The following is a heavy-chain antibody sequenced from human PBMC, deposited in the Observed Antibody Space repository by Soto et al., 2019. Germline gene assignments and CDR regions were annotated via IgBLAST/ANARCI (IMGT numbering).Heavy chain of an antibody. J-gene: IGHJ4*02. CDR2: VSTYNGYT. V-gene: IGHV1-18*01. CDR3: VSGSDFDY. CDR1: GYTFTSYG. Sequence: QVQLVQSGAEVKKPGASVKVSCKASGYTFTSYGITWVRQAPGQGLEWMGWVSTYNGYTDYAQKLQGRVTMTRDTSTSTAYMELRSLRSDDTAVYYCVSGSDFDYWGQGTLVTVSS.